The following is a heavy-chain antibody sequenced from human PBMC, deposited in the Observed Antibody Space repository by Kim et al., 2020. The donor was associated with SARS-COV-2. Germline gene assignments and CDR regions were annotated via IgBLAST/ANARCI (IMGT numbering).Heavy chain of an antibody. Sequence: SETLSLTCTVSGGSISSGDYYWSWIRQPPGKGLEWIGYIYYSGSTYYNPSLKSRVTISVDTSKNQFSLKLSSVTAADTAVYYCARDVVTLDAFDIWGQGTMVTVSS. D-gene: IGHD2-2*01. J-gene: IGHJ3*02. CDR2: IYYSGST. V-gene: IGHV4-30-4*01. CDR1: GGSISSGDYY. CDR3: ARDVVTLDAFDI.